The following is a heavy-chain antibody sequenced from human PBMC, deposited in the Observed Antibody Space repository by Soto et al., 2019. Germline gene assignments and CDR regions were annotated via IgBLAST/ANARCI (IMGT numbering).Heavy chain of an antibody. CDR2: IIPIFSSR. CDR3: ARGETYLGV. CDR1: RDTFNKYA. Sequence: QVQLVQSGAEVKKPGSSVKVSCKTSRDTFNKYAFKWVRQAPGPGLEWMGWIIPIFSSRNYAEKFQGRATITADDSTSTAYRELRSLRFEDTAVYYCARGETYLGVWGQGTTVTVSS. V-gene: IGHV1-69*01. J-gene: IGHJ6*02. D-gene: IGHD3-16*01.